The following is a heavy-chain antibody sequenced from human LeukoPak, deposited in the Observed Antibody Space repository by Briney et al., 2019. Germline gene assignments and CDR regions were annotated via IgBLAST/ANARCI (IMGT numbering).Heavy chain of an antibody. J-gene: IGHJ4*02. CDR1: GGTFSSYA. V-gene: IGHV1-2*04. CDR2: INPNSGGT. D-gene: IGHD6-19*01. CDR3: ARGIFPNTSGWATYFDY. Sequence: ASVKVSCKASGGTFSSYAISWVRQAPGQGLEWMGWINPNSGGTNYAQKFQGWVTMTRDTSISTAYMEVRRLKSDDTAVYYCARGIFPNTSGWATYFDYWGQGTLVTVSS.